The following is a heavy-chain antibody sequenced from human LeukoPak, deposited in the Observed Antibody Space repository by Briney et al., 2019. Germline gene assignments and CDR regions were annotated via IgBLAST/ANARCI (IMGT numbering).Heavy chain of an antibody. CDR2: IYPSGTT. V-gene: IGHV4-4*07. Sequence: PSETLSLTCSVSGGSVSSYYWSWIRQPAGKGLEWIGRIYPSGTTHYNPSLKSRVTMSVDTSKNQFSLELTSLTAADTAVYYCADDFGDWGQGTLVTVSS. J-gene: IGHJ4*02. CDR3: ADDFGD. D-gene: IGHD4-17*01. CDR1: GGSVSSYY.